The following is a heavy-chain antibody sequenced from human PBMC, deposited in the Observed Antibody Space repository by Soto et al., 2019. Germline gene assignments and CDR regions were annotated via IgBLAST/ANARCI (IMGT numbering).Heavy chain of an antibody. J-gene: IGHJ4*02. Sequence: EVQLVESGGGLVQPGGSLRLSCAXSGFXXRTSWMYWVRQPPGKGLVWVSRINDDGSTTTYADSVKGRFTISRDNAKNTLFXQMXXXXXXXXXXXXCAXGNYGPDYWGQGTLVTVSS. V-gene: IGHV3-74*03. CDR3: AXGNYGPDY. D-gene: IGHD3-10*01. CDR2: INDDGSTT. CDR1: GFXXRTSW.